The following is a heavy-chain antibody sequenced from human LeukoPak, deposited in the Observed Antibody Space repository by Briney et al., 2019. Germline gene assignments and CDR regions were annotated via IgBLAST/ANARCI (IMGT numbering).Heavy chain of an antibody. J-gene: IGHJ4*02. V-gene: IGHV4-4*07. CDR3: AREITTFGVVIIPVYYFDY. CDR1: GGSISSYY. D-gene: IGHD3-3*01. CDR2: IYTSGST. Sequence: SETLSLTCTVSGGSISSYYWSWIRQPAGKGLEWIGRIYTSGSTNYNPSLKSRVTMSVDTSKNQFSLKLSSVTAADTAVYYCAREITTFGVVIIPVYYFDYWGQGTLVTVSS.